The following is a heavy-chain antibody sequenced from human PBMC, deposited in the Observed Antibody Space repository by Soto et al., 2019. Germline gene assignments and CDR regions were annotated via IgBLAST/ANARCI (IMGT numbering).Heavy chain of an antibody. V-gene: IGHV1-3*01. D-gene: IGHD3-16*01. CDR1: GYTFTSYA. J-gene: IGHJ4*02. CDR3: ARDRVMLAVPQGQNTFDY. Sequence: QVQLVQSGAEVKKPGASVKVSCKASGYTFTSYAMHWVRQAPGQRLEWMGWINAGKGNTQYSQNFQGRVTITRDTSATTAYMELSSLRSEDTALYYCARDRVMLAVPQGQNTFDYWGQGTLVTVSS. CDR2: INAGKGNT.